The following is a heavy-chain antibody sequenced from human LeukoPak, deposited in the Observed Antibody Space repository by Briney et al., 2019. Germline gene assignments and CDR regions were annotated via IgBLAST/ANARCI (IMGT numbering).Heavy chain of an antibody. D-gene: IGHD1-26*01. CDR3: ARAEWEPLFDY. V-gene: IGHV3-66*01. J-gene: IGHJ4*02. Sequence: GGSLRLSCAASEFTVSDFYMSWVRLPPGKGLEWVSVIYSAGTTYSADSVKGRFIISRDTSQNTVSLQMNNLRVEDTAVYYCARAEWEPLFDYWGQGTLVTVSS. CDR2: IYSAGTT. CDR1: EFTVSDFY.